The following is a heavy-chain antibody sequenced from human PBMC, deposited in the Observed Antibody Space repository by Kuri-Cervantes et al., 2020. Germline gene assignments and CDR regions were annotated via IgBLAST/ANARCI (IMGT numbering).Heavy chain of an antibody. J-gene: IGHJ4*02. CDR3: ARSLEYFSESSAYSFDY. CDR2: IYYSGSA. Sequence: SQTLSLTCGVSGGSFSAYWWKWFRQSPGKEMEWIGDIYYSGSANLNPSLNSRVSLSVETSKSQFSLRLTSVTAADTAVYYCARSLEYFSESSAYSFDYWGRGTLVTVSS. CDR1: GGSFSAYW. V-gene: IGHV4-34*10. D-gene: IGHD3-22*01.